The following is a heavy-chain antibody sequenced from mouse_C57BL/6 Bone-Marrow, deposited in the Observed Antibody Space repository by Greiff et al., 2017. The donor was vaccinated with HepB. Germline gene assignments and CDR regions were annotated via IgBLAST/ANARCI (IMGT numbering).Heavy chain of an antibody. Sequence: DVMLVESGGDLVKPGGSLKLSCAASGFTFSSYGMSWVRQTPDKRLEWVATISSGGSYTYYPDSVKGRFTISRDNAKNTLYLQMSSLKSEDTAMYYCARRGGKDYWGQGTLVTVSA. CDR1: GFTFSSYG. J-gene: IGHJ3*01. CDR2: ISSGGSYT. V-gene: IGHV5-6*02. D-gene: IGHD1-1*02. CDR3: ARRGGKDY.